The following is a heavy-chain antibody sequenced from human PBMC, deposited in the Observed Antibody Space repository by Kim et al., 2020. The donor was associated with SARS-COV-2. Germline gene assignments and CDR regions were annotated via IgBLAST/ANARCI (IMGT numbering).Heavy chain of an antibody. J-gene: IGHJ6*02. Sequence: SVNVSCKASGGTFSSYAISWVRQAPGQGLEWMGGIIPIFGTANYAQKFQGRVTITADESTSTAYMELSSLRSEDTAVYYCARDNVEGLRPFYYYGMDVWGQGTTVTVSS. CDR2: IIPIFGTA. CDR3: ARDNVEGLRPFYYYGMDV. CDR1: GGTFSSYA. V-gene: IGHV1-69*13. D-gene: IGHD3-16*01.